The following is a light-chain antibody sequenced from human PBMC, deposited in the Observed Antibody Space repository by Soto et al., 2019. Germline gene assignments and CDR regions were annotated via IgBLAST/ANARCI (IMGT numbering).Light chain of an antibody. CDR1: SSNIGADYD. CDR2: GXX. CDR3: QSYDSSLSAVV. V-gene: IGLV1-40*01. Sequence: QSVLTQPPSVSGAPGQRVTISCTGSSSNIGADYDVHWYQQLPGTAPKLLIYGXXXRXXXXXXXXXGSKSGTSASLAITGLXXEDEADYYCQSYDSSLSAVVFGGGTKLTVL. J-gene: IGLJ3*02.